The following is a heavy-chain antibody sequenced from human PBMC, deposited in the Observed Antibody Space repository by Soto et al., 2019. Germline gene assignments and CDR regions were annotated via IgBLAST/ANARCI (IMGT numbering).Heavy chain of an antibody. V-gene: IGHV3-21*01. J-gene: IGHJ5*02. CDR2: ISSSSSYI. CDR1: GFTFSSYS. CDR3: ASTVVPATTLSWFDP. D-gene: IGHD2-2*01. Sequence: GGSLRLSCAASGFTFSSYSMNWVRQAPGKGLEWVSSISSSSSYIYYADSVKGRFTISRDNAKNSLYLQMNSLRAEDTAVYYCASTVVPATTLSWFDPWGQGTLVTVS.